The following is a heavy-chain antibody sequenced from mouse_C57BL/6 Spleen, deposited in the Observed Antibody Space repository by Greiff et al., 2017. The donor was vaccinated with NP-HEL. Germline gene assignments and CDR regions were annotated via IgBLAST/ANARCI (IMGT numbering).Heavy chain of an antibody. CDR2: INPSNGGT. V-gene: IGHV1-53*01. Sequence: QVQLKQPGTELVKPGASVKLSCKASGYTFTSYWMHWVKQRPGQGLEWIGNINPSNGGTNYNEKFKGKATLTVDKSSSTAYMQLSSLTSEDSAVYYCAREGGNYDYDDWYFDVWGTGTTVTVSS. J-gene: IGHJ1*03. CDR3: AREGGNYDYDDWYFDV. D-gene: IGHD2-4*01. CDR1: GYTFTSYW.